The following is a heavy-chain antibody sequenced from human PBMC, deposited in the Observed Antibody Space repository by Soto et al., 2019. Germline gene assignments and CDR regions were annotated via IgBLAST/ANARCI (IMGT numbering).Heavy chain of an antibody. D-gene: IGHD2-2*01. Sequence: GGSLRLSCAASGFTFSNAWMSWVRQAPGKGLEWVGRIKSKTDGGTTDYAAPVKGRFTISRDDSKNTLYLQMNSLKTEDTAVYYCANDIIVIPGAKGLDYWGQGALVTVSS. CDR2: IKSKTDGGTT. CDR3: ANDIIVIPGAKGLDY. CDR1: GFTFSNAW. V-gene: IGHV3-15*01. J-gene: IGHJ4*02.